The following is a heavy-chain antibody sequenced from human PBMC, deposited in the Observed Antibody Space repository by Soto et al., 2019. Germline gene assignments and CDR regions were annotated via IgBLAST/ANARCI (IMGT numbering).Heavy chain of an antibody. CDR1: GFTFSSYA. V-gene: IGHV3-23*01. CDR3: AKEAEAWEYVRYFQH. Sequence: EVQLLESGGGLVQPGGSLRLSCAASGFTFSSYAMTWVRQAPGKGLEWVSGITGSSYYTYYADSVKGRFTISRDNSKNTLYLQMNSLRAEDTAVYYCAKEAEAWEYVRYFQHWGQGTLVSVSS. J-gene: IGHJ1*01. D-gene: IGHD1-26*01. CDR2: ITGSSYYT.